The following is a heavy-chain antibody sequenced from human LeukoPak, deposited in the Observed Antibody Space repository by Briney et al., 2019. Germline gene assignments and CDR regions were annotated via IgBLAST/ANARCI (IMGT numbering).Heavy chain of an antibody. J-gene: IGHJ4*02. CDR2: IYYSGSI. V-gene: IGHV4-59*01. D-gene: IGHD2-2*01. CDR3: ARGVFGGSSLFDY. Sequence: VKPSETLSLTCTVSGGSISSYYWSWIRLPPGKGLEWIGHIYYSGSINYNPSLKSRVTLSVDTSKNQFSLKLSSVTAADTAMYYCARGVFGGSSLFDYWGQGALVTVSS. CDR1: GGSISSYY.